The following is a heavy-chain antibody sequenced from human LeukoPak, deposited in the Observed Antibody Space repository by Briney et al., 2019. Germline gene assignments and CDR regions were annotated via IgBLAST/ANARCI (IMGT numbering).Heavy chain of an antibody. CDR3: ARDLSPNYYYDSNGWFDP. J-gene: IGHJ5*02. Sequence: SETLSLTCTVSGGSISSGGYYWSWIRQHPGKGLEWIGYIYYSGSTYYNPSLKSRVTISVDTSKNQFSLKLSSVTAADTAVYYRARDLSPNYYYDSNGWFDPWGQGTLVTVSS. D-gene: IGHD3-22*01. CDR2: IYYSGST. CDR1: GGSISSGGYY. V-gene: IGHV4-31*03.